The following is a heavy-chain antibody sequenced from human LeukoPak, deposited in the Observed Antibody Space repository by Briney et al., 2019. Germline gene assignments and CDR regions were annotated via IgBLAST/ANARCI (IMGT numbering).Heavy chain of an antibody. D-gene: IGHD3-22*01. V-gene: IGHV1-8*02. Sequence: GASVKVSCKASGYTFTGYYMHWVRQATGQGLEWMGWMNPNSGNTGYAQKFQGRVTMTRNTSISTAYMELSSLRSEDTAVYYCASGPRDYYDSSGYLFDYWGQGTLVTVSS. CDR2: MNPNSGNT. CDR3: ASGPRDYYDSSGYLFDY. CDR1: GYTFTGYY. J-gene: IGHJ4*02.